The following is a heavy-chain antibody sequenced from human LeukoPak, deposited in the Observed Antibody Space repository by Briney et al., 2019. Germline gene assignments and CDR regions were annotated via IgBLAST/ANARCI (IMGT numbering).Heavy chain of an antibody. CDR2: ISSSGSTI. V-gene: IGHV3-48*03. J-gene: IGHJ4*02. D-gene: IGHD5-18*01. Sequence: GGSLRLSCAASGFTFSSYEMNWVRQAPGKGLEWVSYISSSGSTIYYADSVKGRFTISRDNAKNSLYLQMNSLRDEDTAVYYCARGGSGYSYGRIDSWGQGILVTVSS. CDR3: ARGGSGYSYGRIDS. CDR1: GFTFSSYE.